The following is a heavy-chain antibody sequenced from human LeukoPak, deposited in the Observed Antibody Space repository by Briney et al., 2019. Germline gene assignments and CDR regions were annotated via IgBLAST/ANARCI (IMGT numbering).Heavy chain of an antibody. Sequence: ASVKVSCKASGYTFTGYYMHWVRQAPGQGLEWMGWVNPNSGGTNYAQKFQGRVTMTGDTSISTAYMELSRLRSDDTAVYYCARGPYDSSGYCDCWGQGALVTVSS. CDR3: ARGPYDSSGYCDC. CDR2: VNPNSGGT. CDR1: GYTFTGYY. V-gene: IGHV1-2*02. D-gene: IGHD3-22*01. J-gene: IGHJ4*02.